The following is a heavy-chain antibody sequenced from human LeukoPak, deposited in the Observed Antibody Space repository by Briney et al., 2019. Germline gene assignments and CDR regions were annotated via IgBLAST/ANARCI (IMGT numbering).Heavy chain of an antibody. D-gene: IGHD1-26*01. Sequence: GGSLRLSCAASGFPFSSFPLHWVRQAPGKGLEWVSVLYSDDTTYYADSVKGRFTISRDNSKNTLYLQMNNLRAEDTAVYYCARGGGYYAIDYWGQGTLVTVSS. V-gene: IGHV3-53*01. CDR1: GFPFSSFP. J-gene: IGHJ4*02. CDR2: LYSDDTT. CDR3: ARGGGYYAIDY.